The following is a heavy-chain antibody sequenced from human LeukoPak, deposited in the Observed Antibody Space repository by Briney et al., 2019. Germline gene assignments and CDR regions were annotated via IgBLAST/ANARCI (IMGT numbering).Heavy chain of an antibody. D-gene: IGHD2-2*01. CDR2: ISSSSSYI. CDR1: GFTFSSYS. CDR3: ARVSGIRYCSSTSCYYYYGMDV. J-gene: IGHJ6*02. V-gene: IGHV3-21*01. Sequence: GGSLRLSCAASGFTFSSYSMNWVRRAPGKGLEWVSSISSSSSYIYYADSVKGRFTISRDNAKNSLYLQMNSLRAEDTAVYYCARVSGIRYCSSTSCYYYYGMDVWGQGTTVTVSS.